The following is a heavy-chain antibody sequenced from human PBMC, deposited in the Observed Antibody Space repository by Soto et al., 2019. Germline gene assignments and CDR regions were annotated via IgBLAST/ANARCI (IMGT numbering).Heavy chain of an antibody. D-gene: IGHD6-13*01. CDR3: ARLQQLVLFYYYYGMDV. CDR2: INHSGST. Sequence: PSETLSLTCAVYGGSFRGYYWSWIRQPPGKGLEWIGEINHSGSTNYNPSLKSRVTISVDTSKNQFSLKLSSVTAADTAVYYCARLQQLVLFYYYYGMDVWGQGTTVTVSS. J-gene: IGHJ6*02. CDR1: GGSFRGYY. V-gene: IGHV4-34*01.